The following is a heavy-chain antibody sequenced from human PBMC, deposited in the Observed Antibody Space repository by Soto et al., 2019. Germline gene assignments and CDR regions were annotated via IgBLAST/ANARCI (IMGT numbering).Heavy chain of an antibody. CDR2: IIPIFGTA. CDR3: ATDSSSWYRRYYYYYGMDV. V-gene: IGHV1-69*01. J-gene: IGHJ6*02. Sequence: QVQLVQSGAEVKKPGSSVKVSCKASGGTFSSYAISWVRQAPGQGLEWMGGIIPIFGTANYEQKIQGRVTITADEYTSTAYMELSSLRSEDTAVYYCATDSSSWYRRYYYYYGMDVWGQGTTVTVSS. D-gene: IGHD6-13*01. CDR1: GGTFSSYA.